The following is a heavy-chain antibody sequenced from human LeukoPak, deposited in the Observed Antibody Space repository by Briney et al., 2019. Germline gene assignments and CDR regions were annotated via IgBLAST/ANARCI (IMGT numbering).Heavy chain of an antibody. J-gene: IGHJ4*02. D-gene: IGHD4-17*01. Sequence: SETLSLICTVSGGSINSYYCSWIRHPPGKGLESIGYISYSGSTNYNPSLKSRVTISVDMSKNQFSLKLSSVTAADTAIYYCARGPTTDYFDLWGQGTLVTVSS. CDR1: GGSINSYY. V-gene: IGHV4-59*08. CDR3: ARGPTTDYFDL. CDR2: ISYSGST.